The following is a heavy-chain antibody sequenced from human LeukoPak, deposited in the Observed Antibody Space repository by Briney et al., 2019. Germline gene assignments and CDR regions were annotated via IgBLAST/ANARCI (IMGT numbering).Heavy chain of an antibody. J-gene: IGHJ6*03. V-gene: IGHV4-59*01. CDR3: ARESPSTGTAMYYYYYYMDV. CDR2: IYYSGST. CDR1: GGSISSSY. Sequence: PSETLSLTCTVSGGSISSSYWSWIRQPPGKGLEWIGYIYYSGSTNYNPSLKSRGTISVDTSKNQFYLKLSSVTAADTAVYYCARESPSTGTAMYYYYYYMDVWGKGTTVTVSS. D-gene: IGHD1-1*01.